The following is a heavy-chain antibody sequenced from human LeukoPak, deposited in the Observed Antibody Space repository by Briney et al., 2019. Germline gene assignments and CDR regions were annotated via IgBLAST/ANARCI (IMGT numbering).Heavy chain of an antibody. CDR2: IYTSGST. CDR3: AREQTATIFGMVDDI. CDR1: GGSISSGSYY. Sequence: PSQTLSLTCTVSGGSISSGSYYWSWIRQPAGKGLEWIGRIYTSGSTNYNPSLKSRVTISVDTSKNQFSLKLSSVTAADTAVYYCAREQTATIFGMVDDIWGQGTMVTVSS. V-gene: IGHV4-61*02. J-gene: IGHJ3*02. D-gene: IGHD3-3*01.